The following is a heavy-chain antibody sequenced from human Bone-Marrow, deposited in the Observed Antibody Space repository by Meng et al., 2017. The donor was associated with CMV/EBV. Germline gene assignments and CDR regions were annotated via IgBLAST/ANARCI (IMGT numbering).Heavy chain of an antibody. CDR2: IYYSGST. J-gene: IGHJ3*02. D-gene: IGHD3-22*01. Sequence: SETLSLTCTVSGGSISSGDYYWSWIRQPPGKGLEWIGYIYYSGSTYYNPSLKSRVTISVDTSKNQFSLKLSSVTAADTAVYYCARAPYDSSGYYYVTGDAFDIWGQGTMVTVSS. V-gene: IGHV4-30-4*08. CDR3: ARAPYDSSGYYYVTGDAFDI. CDR1: GGSISSGDYY.